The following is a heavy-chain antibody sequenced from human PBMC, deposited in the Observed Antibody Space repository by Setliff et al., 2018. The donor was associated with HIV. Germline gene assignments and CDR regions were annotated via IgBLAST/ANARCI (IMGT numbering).Heavy chain of an antibody. CDR2: INSDGTST. D-gene: IGHD3-22*01. CDR1: GFTFSPYW. Sequence: LRLSCAASGFTFSPYWMHWVRQAPGKGLVWVSRINSDGTSTTYADSVKGRFTISRDNAKNTLYLQMNSLTAEDTAIYYCAKRDYEDSTSYAPFFQYWGQGTLVTVSS. CDR3: AKRDYEDSTSYAPFFQY. J-gene: IGHJ1*01. V-gene: IGHV3-74*03.